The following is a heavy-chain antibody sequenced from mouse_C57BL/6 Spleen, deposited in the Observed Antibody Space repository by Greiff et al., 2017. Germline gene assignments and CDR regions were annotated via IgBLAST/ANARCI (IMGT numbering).Heavy chain of an antibody. J-gene: IGHJ2*01. CDR3: ARSAGLDY. Sequence: EVQLQQSGPELVKPGASVKISCKASGYTFTDYYMNWVKQSHGKSLEWIGDINPNNCGTSYNQKFKGKATLTVDKSSSTAYMELRSLTSEDSAVYYCARSAGLDYWGQGTTLTVSS. CDR2: INPNNCGT. CDR1: GYTFTDYY. V-gene: IGHV1-26*01.